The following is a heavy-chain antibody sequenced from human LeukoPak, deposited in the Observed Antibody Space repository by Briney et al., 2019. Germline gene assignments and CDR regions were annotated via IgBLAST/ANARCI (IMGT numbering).Heavy chain of an antibody. J-gene: IGHJ4*02. CDR3: ARQTGSGLFILP. V-gene: IGHV4-39*01. Sequence: PSETLSLTCTVSGGSISSGSYYWSWIRQPPGKGLEWIGSIYYSGNTYYNASLKSQVSISIDTSKNQFSLRLTSVTAADTAVYYCARQTGSGLFILPGGQGTLVTVSS. CDR1: GGSISSGSYY. D-gene: IGHD3/OR15-3a*01. CDR2: IYYSGNT.